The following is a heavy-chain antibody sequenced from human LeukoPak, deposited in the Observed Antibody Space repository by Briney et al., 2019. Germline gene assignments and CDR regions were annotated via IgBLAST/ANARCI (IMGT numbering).Heavy chain of an antibody. D-gene: IGHD6-13*01. V-gene: IGHV3-30*02. J-gene: IGHJ4*02. CDR2: IRYDGSDE. CDR1: GFSFSSYA. Sequence: PGGSLRLSCAASGFSFSSYAMHWVRQAPGRGLEWVAIIRYDGSDEDYADSVKGRFTISRDNFKSTLYLQMNSLRAEDTAVYYCALQRTLWQQLLDYWGQGTLVTVSS. CDR3: ALQRTLWQQLLDY.